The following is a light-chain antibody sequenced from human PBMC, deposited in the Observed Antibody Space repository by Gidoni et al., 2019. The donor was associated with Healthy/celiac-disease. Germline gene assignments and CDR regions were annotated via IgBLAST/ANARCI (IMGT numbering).Light chain of an antibody. Sequence: EIVMTQSPATLSVSPGERATLSCRASQSVSSNLAWYQQKPGQAPRLLIYGASTRATGIPARFSGSGYGTEFTLTISSLQSEDVAVYYCQQYNNWPPFTFGPGTKVDIK. CDR1: QSVSSN. CDR3: QQYNNWPPFT. V-gene: IGKV3-15*01. J-gene: IGKJ3*01. CDR2: GAS.